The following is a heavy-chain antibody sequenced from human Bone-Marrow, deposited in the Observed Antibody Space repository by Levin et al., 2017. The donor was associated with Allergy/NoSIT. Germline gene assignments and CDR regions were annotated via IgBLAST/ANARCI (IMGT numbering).Heavy chain of an antibody. CDR2: ISGTAFST. D-gene: IGHD3-9*01. Sequence: SGGSLRLSCAASGFTFSSHAMTWVRLAPGKGLEWVSTISGTAFSTYYADSVKGRFTVSRDNSNNSVFLQMTSLRGEDTALYYCAKGKGYDILMGQYGQLDGMDGWGQGTTVTVSS. J-gene: IGHJ6*02. V-gene: IGHV3-23*01. CDR1: GFTFSSHA. CDR3: AKGKGYDILMGQYGQLDGMDG.